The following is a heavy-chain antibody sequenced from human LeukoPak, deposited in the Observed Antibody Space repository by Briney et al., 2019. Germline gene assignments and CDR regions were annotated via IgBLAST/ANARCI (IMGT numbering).Heavy chain of an antibody. CDR2: ISPNSGVP. J-gene: IGHJ4*02. Sequence: ASVKVSCKASGYTFTGYYIHWVRQAPGQGLEWLGRISPNSGVPNYAQNFQGRVSMTRDTSISAAYLEVSGLRSDDTAVYYCARALRTDILTTDYWGQGTLVTVSS. CDR3: ARALRTDILTTDY. V-gene: IGHV1-2*06. D-gene: IGHD3-9*01. CDR1: GYTFTGYY.